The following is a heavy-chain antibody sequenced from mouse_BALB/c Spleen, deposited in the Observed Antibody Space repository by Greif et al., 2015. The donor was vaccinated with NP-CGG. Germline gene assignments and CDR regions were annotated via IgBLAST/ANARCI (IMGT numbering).Heavy chain of an antibody. CDR1: DYTFTSYY. V-gene: IGHV1S81*02. J-gene: IGHJ2*01. D-gene: IGHD2-14*01. CDR2: INPSNGGT. Sequence: QVQLQQSGAELVKPGASVKLSRKASDYTFTSYYMYWVKQRPGQGLEWIGEINPSNGGTNFNEKFKSKATLTVDKSSSTAYMQLSSLTSEDSAVYYCTRYYRYYFDYWGQGTTLTVSS. CDR3: TRYYRYYFDY.